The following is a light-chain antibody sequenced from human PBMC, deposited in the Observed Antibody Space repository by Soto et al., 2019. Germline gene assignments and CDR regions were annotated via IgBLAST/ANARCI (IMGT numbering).Light chain of an antibody. CDR3: QQYNSYRA. V-gene: IGKV1-5*03. CDR2: KAS. CDR1: QSMDTR. J-gene: IGKJ1*01. Sequence: DIEITQSPSTLSASVGDRVTITCRASQSMDTRLAWHRHKPGQVANLLXSKASRXXSGVPSRFRGSGSGTEFTLTIISLKPDASATYSCQQYNSYRAFGQGAKVDIK.